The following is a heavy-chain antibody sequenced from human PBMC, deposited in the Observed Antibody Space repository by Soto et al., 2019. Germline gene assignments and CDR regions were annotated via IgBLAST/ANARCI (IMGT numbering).Heavy chain of an antibody. J-gene: IGHJ4*02. D-gene: IGHD2-2*01. CDR2: IGSRDGST. V-gene: IGHV3-23*01. Sequence: GGSLRLSCAASGFTFNSYAMSWVRQAPGKGLEWVSAIGSRDGSTFYAYSVEGRFTISRDNSKNTLFLQMNSLRAEDTAVYYCATGGGFCSSSSCYAGFDYWGQGTLVTVSS. CDR3: ATGGGFCSSSSCYAGFDY. CDR1: GFTFNSYA.